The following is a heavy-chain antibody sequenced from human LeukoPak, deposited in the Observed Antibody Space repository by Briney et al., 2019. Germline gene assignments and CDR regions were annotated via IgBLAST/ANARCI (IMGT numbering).Heavy chain of an antibody. CDR3: ARDRIHNYFDY. V-gene: IGHV3-66*01. CDR1: GFTVSSIF. CDR2: IYSGGST. J-gene: IGHJ4*02. Sequence: PGGSLRLSCAASGFTVSSIFMSWVRRAPGKGLEWVSLIYSGGSTYYADSVKGRFTISRDNSKNTLYLQMNSLRAEDTAVYYCARDRIHNYFDYWGQGTLVTVSS.